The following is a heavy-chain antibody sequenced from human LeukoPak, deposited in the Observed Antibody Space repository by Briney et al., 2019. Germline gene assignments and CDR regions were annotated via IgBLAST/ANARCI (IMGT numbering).Heavy chain of an antibody. V-gene: IGHV3-30*18. CDR3: AKDPKRFTMVRGESEHYFDY. Sequence: PGGSLRLSCAASGFTFSSYGMHWVRQAPGKGPEWVAVISYDGSNKYCADSVKGRFTISRDNSKNTLYLQMNSLRAEDTAVYYCAKDPKRFTMVRGESEHYFDYWGQGTLVTVSS. J-gene: IGHJ4*02. D-gene: IGHD3-10*01. CDR1: GFTFSSYG. CDR2: ISYDGSNK.